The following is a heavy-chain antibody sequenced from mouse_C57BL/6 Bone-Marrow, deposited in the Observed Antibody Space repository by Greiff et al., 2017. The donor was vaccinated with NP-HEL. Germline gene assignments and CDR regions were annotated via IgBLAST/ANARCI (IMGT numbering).Heavy chain of an antibody. Sequence: EVQLQESEGGLVQPGSSMKLSCTASGFTFSDYYMAWVRQAPEKGLEWVANINYDGSSTYYLDSLKSRFIISRDNAKNILYLQMRSLKSEDTATYYCAREGGLRRRTYAMDYWGQGTSVTVSS. CDR2: INYDGSST. CDR1: GFTFSDYY. V-gene: IGHV5-16*01. J-gene: IGHJ4*01. CDR3: AREGGLRRRTYAMDY. D-gene: IGHD2-4*01.